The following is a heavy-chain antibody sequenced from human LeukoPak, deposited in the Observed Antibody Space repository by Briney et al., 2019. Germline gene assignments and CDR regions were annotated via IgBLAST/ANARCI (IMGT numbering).Heavy chain of an antibody. CDR2: INPNSGGT. J-gene: IGHJ6*02. D-gene: IGHD1-26*01. V-gene: IGHV1-2*02. CDR1: GYTFTGYY. CDR3: AREGVGSSYGMDV. Sequence: ASVKVSCKASGYTFTGYYLYWVRQAPGQGLEWMGWINPNSGGTNYAQKFQGRVTMTRDTSISTAYMELSRLRSDDTAVYYCAREGVGSSYGMDVWGQGTRVTVSS.